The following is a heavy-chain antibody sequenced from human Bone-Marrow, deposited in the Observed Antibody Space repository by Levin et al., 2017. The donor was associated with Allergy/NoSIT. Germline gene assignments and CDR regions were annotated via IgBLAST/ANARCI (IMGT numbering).Heavy chain of an antibody. CDR1: GFTFSSYE. CDR3: ARDKSSDGVTPGWYFDL. Sequence: GESLKISCAASGFTFSSYEMNWVRQAPGKGLEWISYISSSGSTKYYADSVKGRFTISSKNSLDLQMNSLRAEDTAIYYCARDKSSDGVTPGWYFDLWGRGTLVTVSS. CDR2: ISSSGSTK. V-gene: IGHV3-48*03. D-gene: IGHD2-21*02. J-gene: IGHJ2*01.